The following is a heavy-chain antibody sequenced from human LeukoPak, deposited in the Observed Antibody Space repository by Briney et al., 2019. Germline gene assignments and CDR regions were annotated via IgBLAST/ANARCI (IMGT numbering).Heavy chain of an antibody. V-gene: IGHV3-48*04. J-gene: IGHJ4*02. CDR1: GFTFSSYS. Sequence: GGSLRLSCAASGFTFSSYSMNWIRQAPGKGLEWVSYISSSSSTIYYADSVKGRFTISRDNAKNSLYLQMNSLRAEDTAVYYCASLGYCSGGSCYSDYWGQGTLVTVSS. CDR2: ISSSSSTI. D-gene: IGHD2-15*01. CDR3: ASLGYCSGGSCYSDY.